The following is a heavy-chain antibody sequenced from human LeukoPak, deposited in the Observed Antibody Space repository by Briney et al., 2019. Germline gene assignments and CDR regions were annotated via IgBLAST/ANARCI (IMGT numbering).Heavy chain of an antibody. CDR2: IKQDGSEK. CDR3: ARDDVDRGGAFDI. J-gene: IGHJ3*02. D-gene: IGHD3-16*01. V-gene: IGHV3-7*01. CDR1: GFTFSSYW. Sequence: GGSLRLSCAASGFTFSSYWMSWVRQAPGKGLEWVANIKQDGSEKYYVDSVKGRFTISRDNSKNTLYLQMGSLRAEDMAVYYCARDDVDRGGAFDIWGQGTMVTVSS.